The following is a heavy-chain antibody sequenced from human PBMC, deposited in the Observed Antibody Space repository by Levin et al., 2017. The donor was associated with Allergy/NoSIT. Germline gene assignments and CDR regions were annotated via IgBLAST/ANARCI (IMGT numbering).Heavy chain of an antibody. J-gene: IGHJ4*02. D-gene: IGHD3-10*01. Sequence: SCAASGFIVSDSYMSWIRQAPGKGLEWVSYISRGNSYTNDLDSVKGRFTISRDNATNSLYLQMNSLRAEDTAIYYFARRRVPNDYWGQGTLVTVSS. V-gene: IGHV3-11*03. CDR3: ARRRVPNDY. CDR1: GFIVSDSY. CDR2: ISRGNSYT.